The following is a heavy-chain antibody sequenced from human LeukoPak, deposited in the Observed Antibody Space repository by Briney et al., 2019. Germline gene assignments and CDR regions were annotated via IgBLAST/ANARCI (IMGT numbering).Heavy chain of an antibody. Sequence: GGSLRLSCAASGFTFSSYGMHWVRQAPGKGLEWVAFIRYDGSNKYYADSVKGRFTISRDNSKNTLYLQMNSLRAEDTAVYYCAKVTEIYSYGSNYYYYMDVWGKVTTVNVSS. D-gene: IGHD5-18*01. CDR1: GFTFSSYG. CDR3: AKVTEIYSYGSNYYYYMDV. J-gene: IGHJ6*03. CDR2: IRYDGSNK. V-gene: IGHV3-30*02.